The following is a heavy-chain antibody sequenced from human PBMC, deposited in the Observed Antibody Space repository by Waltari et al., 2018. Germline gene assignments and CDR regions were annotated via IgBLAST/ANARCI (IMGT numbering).Heavy chain of an antibody. D-gene: IGHD2-15*01. V-gene: IGHV4-4*07. CDR1: GGSISNYF. Sequence: QVQLQQSGPGLVKPSEPLSLTCTVSGGSISNYFWSWIRQPAGKGLEWIGRFYTSGSTNYNPSLKSRVTMSGDTSKNQFSLKLNSVTAADTAVYYCARDGRDGGSFYYMDVWGKGTTVTISS. J-gene: IGHJ6*03. CDR3: ARDGRDGGSFYYMDV. CDR2: FYTSGST.